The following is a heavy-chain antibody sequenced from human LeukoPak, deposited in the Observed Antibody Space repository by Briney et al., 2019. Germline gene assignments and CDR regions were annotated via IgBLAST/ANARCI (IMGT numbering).Heavy chain of an antibody. CDR1: GFTFSSYS. J-gene: IGHJ5*02. CDR3: AKDGRTPSGP. V-gene: IGHV3-23*01. CDR2: ISPSGGST. D-gene: IGHD2-15*01. Sequence: QPGGSLRLSCAASGFTFSSYSMRWVRQAPGKGLEWVSGISPSGGSTYYADSVKGRFTISRDDSKNTRYLQMNSLRAEDTAVYYCAKDGRTPSGPWGQGTLVTVSS.